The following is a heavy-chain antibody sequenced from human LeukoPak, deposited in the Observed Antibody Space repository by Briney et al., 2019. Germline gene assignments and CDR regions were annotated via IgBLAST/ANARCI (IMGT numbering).Heavy chain of an antibody. CDR2: FDPEDGET. CDR3: AAARLAARKFDY. CDR1: EYTLTELS. J-gene: IGHJ4*02. Sequence: ASVKVSCKVSEYTLTELSMHWVRQAPGKGLEWMGGFDPEDGETIYAQKFQGRVTMTEDTSTDTAYMELSSLRSEDTAVYYCAAARLAARKFDYWGQGTLVTVSS. D-gene: IGHD6-6*01. V-gene: IGHV1-24*01.